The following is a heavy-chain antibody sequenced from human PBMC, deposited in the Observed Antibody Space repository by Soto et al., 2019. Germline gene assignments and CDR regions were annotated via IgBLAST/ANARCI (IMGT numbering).Heavy chain of an antibody. V-gene: IGHV4-59*01. J-gene: IGHJ4*02. D-gene: IGHD3-10*01. CDR1: GGSISSYY. Sequence: SETLSLTCTVSGGSISSYYWSWIRQPPGKGLEWIGYIYYSGSTNYNPSLKSRVTISVDTSKNQFSLKLSSVTAADTAVYYCARDRGDIYFDYWGQGTLVTVSS. CDR3: ARDRGDIYFDY. CDR2: IYYSGST.